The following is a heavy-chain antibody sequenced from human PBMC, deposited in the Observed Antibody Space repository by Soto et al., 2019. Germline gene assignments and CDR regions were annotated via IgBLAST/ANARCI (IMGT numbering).Heavy chain of an antibody. D-gene: IGHD4-17*01. J-gene: IGHJ4*02. CDR3: ARPANTVADHFDL. V-gene: IGHV5-51*01. CDR2: IYPGDSDT. CDR1: GYTSTIYW. Sequence: PGESLKISCQVSGYTSTIYWIGWVRQMPGKGLEWMGIIYPGDSDTRYSPSFQGQVTISADQSINTAYLQWDSLKASDTAIYYCARPANTVADHFDLWGQGTPVTVSS.